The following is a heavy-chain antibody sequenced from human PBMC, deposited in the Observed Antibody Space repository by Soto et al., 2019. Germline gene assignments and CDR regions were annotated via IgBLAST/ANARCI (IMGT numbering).Heavy chain of an antibody. D-gene: IGHD3-10*01. V-gene: IGHV5-51*01. Sequence: PGELKQISCKGSGYSFVGHGIGWVRQMTGKGLDWMGVIYPGDSDTRYSPSFHGQVTISADKSISTAYLQWSSLKASDTAMYFCARLPGVRAVFDGFNVWGQGTMVTVSS. CDR1: GYSFVGHG. CDR3: ARLPGVRAVFDGFNV. J-gene: IGHJ3*01. CDR2: IYPGDSDT.